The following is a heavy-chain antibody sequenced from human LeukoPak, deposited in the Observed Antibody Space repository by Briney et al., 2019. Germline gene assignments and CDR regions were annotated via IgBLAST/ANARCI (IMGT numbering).Heavy chain of an antibody. CDR3: VRDQGGAVSY. Sequence: GGSLRLSCAASGFTFSSYSMNWVRQAPGEGLEWVSYISSLSGTINYADSVKGRFIISRDNAKNSMFLQMNSLRAEDTAVYYCVRDQGGAVSYWGQGTLVTVSS. V-gene: IGHV3-48*01. CDR2: ISSLSGTI. CDR1: GFTFSSYS. D-gene: IGHD3-16*01. J-gene: IGHJ4*02.